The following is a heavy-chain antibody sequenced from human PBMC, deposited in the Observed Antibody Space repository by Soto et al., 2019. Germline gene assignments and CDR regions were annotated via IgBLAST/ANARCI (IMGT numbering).Heavy chain of an antibody. CDR2: INPNNGAT. CDR1: GYSFIAYF. V-gene: IGHV1-2*02. D-gene: IGHD4-17*01. CDR3: ARVLTSVTTGELDP. J-gene: IGHJ5*02. Sequence: ASVKVSCKASGYSFIAYFIHWVRQAPGQGFEWVGWINPNNGATNIARKFQGRVTMTRDTSISTAYMGVSRLRSDDTAVFYCARVLTSVTTGELDPWGQGTLVTVSS.